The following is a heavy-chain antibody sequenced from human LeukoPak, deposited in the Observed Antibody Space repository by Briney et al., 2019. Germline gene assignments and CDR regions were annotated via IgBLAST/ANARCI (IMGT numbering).Heavy chain of an antibody. CDR2: IYSSGST. D-gene: IGHD4-17*01. Sequence: PGGSLRLSCAASGFTVSSNYMNWVRQAPGKGLEWVSVIYSSGSTYYADSVKGRFTISRDNSKNTLYLQMNSLRAEDTAVYYYARDLYGVSHDYWGQGTLVTVSS. V-gene: IGHV3-53*01. CDR1: GFTVSSNY. CDR3: ARDLYGVSHDY. J-gene: IGHJ4*02.